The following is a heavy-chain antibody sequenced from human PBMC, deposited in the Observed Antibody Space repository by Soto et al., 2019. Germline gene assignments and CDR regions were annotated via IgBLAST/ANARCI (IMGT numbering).Heavy chain of an antibody. Sequence: SETLSLTCTVSGGSISSYYWSWIRQPPGKGLEWIGYIYYSGSTNYNPSLKSRVTISVDTSKNQFSLKLSSVTAAATAVYYCARASYDPVNRDXFDYWGQGTLVTVS. CDR2: IYYSGST. CDR3: ARASYDPVNRDXFDY. V-gene: IGHV4-59*01. CDR1: GGSISSYY. J-gene: IGHJ4*02. D-gene: IGHD3-22*01.